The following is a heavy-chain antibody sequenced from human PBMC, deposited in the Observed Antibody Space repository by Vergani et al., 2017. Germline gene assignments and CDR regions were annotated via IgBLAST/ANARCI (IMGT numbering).Heavy chain of an antibody. CDR1: GFTFSSYA. J-gene: IGHJ6*02. CDR3: AKAWGYSSSWYLYYYYGMDV. D-gene: IGHD6-13*01. CDR2: ISGSGGST. Sequence: EVQLLESGGGLVQPGGSLRLSCAASGFTFSSYAMSWVRQAPGKGLEWVSAISGSGGSTYYADSVKGLFTISRDNSKNTLYLQMNSLRADDTAVYYCAKAWGYSSSWYLYYYYGMDVWGQGTTVTVSS. V-gene: IGHV3-23*01.